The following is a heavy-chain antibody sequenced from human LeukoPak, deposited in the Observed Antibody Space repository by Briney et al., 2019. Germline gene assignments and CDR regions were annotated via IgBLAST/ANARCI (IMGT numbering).Heavy chain of an antibody. D-gene: IGHD3-22*01. V-gene: IGHV4-31*02. Sequence: IFYSGSPYYNPSLRSRATLSLDTSKNQFSLNLNSVTAADTAVYYCASQANFYDSSGYFRPWGQGTLVTV. CDR2: IFYSGSP. J-gene: IGHJ1*01. CDR3: ASQANFYDSSGYFRP.